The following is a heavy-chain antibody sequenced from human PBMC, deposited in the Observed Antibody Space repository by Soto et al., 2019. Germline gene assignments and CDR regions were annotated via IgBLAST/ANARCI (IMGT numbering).Heavy chain of an antibody. V-gene: IGHV4-31*03. D-gene: IGHD2-21*01. CDR1: GGSISSGGYY. CDR2: IYHSGTT. J-gene: IGHJ4*02. Sequence: SETLSLTCTVSGGSISSGGYYWSWIRQHPGKGLEWIGYIYHSGTTYYNPSLKSRITISVDTSKNQFSLKLTSVNTADTAIYYCTRGGDPYKTGHWGQGTLVTVSS. CDR3: TRGGDPYKTGH.